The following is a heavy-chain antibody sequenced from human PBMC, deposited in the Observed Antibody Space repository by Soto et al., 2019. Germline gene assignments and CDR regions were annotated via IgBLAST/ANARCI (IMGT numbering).Heavy chain of an antibody. D-gene: IGHD6-19*01. CDR3: ARFSGSYYYAMDV. CDR1: GVSFSGYY. Sequence: QVQVQQWGAGLLKPSGTLSLTCSVYGVSFSGYYWSWIRQPPGKGLEWIGEIHHSGVTNYTPSLKRRVTISVDTSKNPFSLQLKSVTAADTALYYCARFSGSYYYAMDVWGQGSTVTVSS. J-gene: IGHJ6*02. V-gene: IGHV4-34*01. CDR2: IHHSGVT.